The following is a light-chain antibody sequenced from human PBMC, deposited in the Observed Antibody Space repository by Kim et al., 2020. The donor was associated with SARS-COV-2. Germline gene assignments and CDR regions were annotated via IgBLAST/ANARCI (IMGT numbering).Light chain of an antibody. CDR3: QQYGSSPR. V-gene: IGKV3-20*01. CDR1: QSVSSSY. Sequence: EIVLMQSPGTLSLSPGERATLSCRASQSVSSSYLAWYQQKPGQAPRLLIYGASSRATGIPDRFSGSGSGTDFTLTISRLEPEDFAVYYCQQYGSSPRFGQGTKLEI. J-gene: IGKJ2*03. CDR2: GAS.